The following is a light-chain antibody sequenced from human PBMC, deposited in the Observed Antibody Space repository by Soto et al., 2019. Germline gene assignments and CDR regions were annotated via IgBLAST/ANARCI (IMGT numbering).Light chain of an antibody. CDR1: QSINYW. J-gene: IGKJ4*01. CDR2: KAS. V-gene: IGKV1-5*03. Sequence: DIQMTQSPSTLSGSVGDRVTITCRASQSINYWLAWYQQKPGKAPKLLIYKASSLQSGVPSRFSGSGSGTEFTLTISTLQPDDFATYYCQQSYSTPLTFGGGTKVDI. CDR3: QQSYSTPLT.